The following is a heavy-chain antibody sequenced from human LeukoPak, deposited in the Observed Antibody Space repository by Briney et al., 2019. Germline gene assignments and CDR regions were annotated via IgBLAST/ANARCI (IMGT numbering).Heavy chain of an antibody. V-gene: IGHV1-8*01. Sequence: ASVKVSCKASGYTLSDYDINWVRQAPGQGLEYMGWINPNSLIPGYARTFRGRVTLTMDTSIRTAYMELSGLTYDDTAIYYCARVKPVPTVSFDPWGQGTLVTVSS. CDR3: ARVKPVPTVSFDP. CDR2: INPNSLIP. D-gene: IGHD4-17*01. CDR1: GYTLSDYD. J-gene: IGHJ5*02.